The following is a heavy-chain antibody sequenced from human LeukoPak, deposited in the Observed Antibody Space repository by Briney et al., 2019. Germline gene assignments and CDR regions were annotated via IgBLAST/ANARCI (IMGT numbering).Heavy chain of an antibody. CDR2: IKQDGSEK. V-gene: IGHV3-7*01. D-gene: IGHD2-8*01. Sequence: PGGSLRLSCAASGFTFSSYWMSWVRQAPGKGLEWVANIKQDGSEKYYVDSVKGRFTISRDNAKNSLYLQMNSLRAEDTAVYYCARVQEDIVLMVYYYYYYMDVWGKGTTVTVSS. J-gene: IGHJ6*03. CDR3: ARVQEDIVLMVYYYYYYMDV. CDR1: GFTFSSYW.